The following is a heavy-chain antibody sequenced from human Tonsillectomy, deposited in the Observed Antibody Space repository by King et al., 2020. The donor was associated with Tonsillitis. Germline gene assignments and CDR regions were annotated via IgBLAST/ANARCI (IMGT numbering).Heavy chain of an antibody. D-gene: IGHD2-15*01. V-gene: IGHV4-59*01. CDR3: ARGAWGKGYFDV. CDR1: GGSIASYY. Sequence: QLQESGPGLVRPSETLSLTCTLSGGSIASYYWSWVRRSPGGGLEWIGYIYHIENTDYNPSLKSRAIISVGSSRTQFSLRLTSVTAADTAVYYCARGAWGKGYFDVWGRGTPVTVSS. J-gene: IGHJ2*01. CDR2: IYHIENT.